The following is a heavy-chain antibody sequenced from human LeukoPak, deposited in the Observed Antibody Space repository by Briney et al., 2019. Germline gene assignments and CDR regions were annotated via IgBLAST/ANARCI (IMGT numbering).Heavy chain of an antibody. CDR3: ARDNWGWDY. D-gene: IGHD7-27*01. V-gene: IGHV3-30-3*01. CDR1: GFTFSNYA. CDR2: ISYDGSNK. J-gene: IGHJ4*02. Sequence: GRSLRLSCAASGFTFSNYAMYWVRQAPGKGLEWVAVISYDGSNKYYADSVKGRFTISRDNSKNTLYLQMNSLRAEDTAVYYCARDNWGWDYWGQGTLVTVSS.